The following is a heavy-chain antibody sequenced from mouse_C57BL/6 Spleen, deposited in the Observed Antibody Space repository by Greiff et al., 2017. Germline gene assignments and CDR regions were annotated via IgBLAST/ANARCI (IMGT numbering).Heavy chain of an antibody. D-gene: IGHD1-2*01. CDR2: IDPADSYT. J-gene: IGHJ4*01. V-gene: IGHV1-69*01. CDR1: GYTFTSYW. CDR3: ARRRDGAMGY. Sequence: VQLQQPGAELVLPGASVKLSCKASGYTFTSYWMHWVKQRPGQGLEWIGEIDPADSYTNYNQKFKGKFTLAGDKSASTAYMQLSSLTSEDSAVYYCARRRDGAMGYWGQGTSVTVSS.